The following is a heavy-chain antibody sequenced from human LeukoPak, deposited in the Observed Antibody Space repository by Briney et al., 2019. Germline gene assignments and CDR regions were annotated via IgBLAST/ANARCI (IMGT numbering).Heavy chain of an antibody. CDR3: ARPLYSSITIFGVGHPLAYY. J-gene: IGHJ4*02. CDR2: LYPGDSDT. D-gene: IGHD3-3*01. V-gene: IGHV5-51*01. CDR1: GYSFTNYW. Sequence: GESLKISCKGSGYSFTNYWIGWVRQMPGKGLEWMGILYPGDSDTRYSPSFQGQVTISADKSISTAYLQWSSLKASDTAMYYCARPLYSSITIFGVGHPLAYYWGQGTLVTVSS.